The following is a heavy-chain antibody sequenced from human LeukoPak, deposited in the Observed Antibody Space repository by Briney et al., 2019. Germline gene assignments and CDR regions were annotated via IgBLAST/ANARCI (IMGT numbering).Heavy chain of an antibody. CDR2: IYYSGST. Sequence: SETLSLTCTISGGSISSSSYYWGWIRQPPGKGLEWIGSIYYSGSTYYNPSLKSRVTISVDTSKNQFSLKLSSVTAADTAVYYCARHALTSAHRYATDYWGQGTLVTVSS. CDR1: GGSISSSSYY. J-gene: IGHJ4*02. V-gene: IGHV4-39*01. D-gene: IGHD2-8*01. CDR3: ARHALTSAHRYATDY.